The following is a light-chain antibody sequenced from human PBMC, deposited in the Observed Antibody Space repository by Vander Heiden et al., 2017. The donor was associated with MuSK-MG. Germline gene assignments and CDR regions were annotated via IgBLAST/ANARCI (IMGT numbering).Light chain of an antibody. Sequence: QSVLTQPPPVSGAPGQRVTISCTGSSSNIGAGYDVHWYQQLPGTAPKLLIYGNSNRPSGGPDRFSGSKSGTSASLAITGLQAEDEADYYCQSYDSSRSVHVVFGGGTKLTVL. CDR2: GNS. CDR3: QSYDSSRSVHVV. J-gene: IGLJ2*01. CDR1: SSNIGAGYD. V-gene: IGLV1-40*01.